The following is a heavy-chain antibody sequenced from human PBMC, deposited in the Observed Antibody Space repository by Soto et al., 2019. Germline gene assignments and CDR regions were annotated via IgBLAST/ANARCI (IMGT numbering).Heavy chain of an antibody. CDR3: ASEDYGSGSPRYYGMDV. CDR2: IIPTFATT. CDR1: GDTFSRYA. D-gene: IGHD3-10*01. J-gene: IGHJ6*02. V-gene: IGHV1-69*13. Sequence: SVKVSCKASGDTFSRYAISWVRQAPGQGLEWMGGIIPTFATTNYVQKFQGRVTITADDPTSTAYMGLNSLRSEDTAVYYCASEDYGSGSPRYYGMDVWGQGTTVTVSS.